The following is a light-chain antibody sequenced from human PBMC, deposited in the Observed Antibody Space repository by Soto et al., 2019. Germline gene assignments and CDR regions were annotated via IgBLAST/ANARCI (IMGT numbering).Light chain of an antibody. Sequence: DIQLTQSPSSLSASVGDRVTIACRASQTISIYLNWYQHKPGKAPKLLISTASNLQSGVPSRFSGSGSGTDFTLTISSLQPDDFATYYCQQSYTTPTFGQGTKVEIK. V-gene: IGKV1-39*01. CDR1: QTISIY. CDR2: TAS. CDR3: QQSYTTPT. J-gene: IGKJ1*01.